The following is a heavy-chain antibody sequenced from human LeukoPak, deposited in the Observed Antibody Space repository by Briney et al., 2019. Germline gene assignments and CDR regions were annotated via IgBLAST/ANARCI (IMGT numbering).Heavy chain of an antibody. D-gene: IGHD6-13*01. V-gene: IGHV5-51*01. CDR2: IYPGDSDT. J-gene: IGHJ5*02. CDR1: GYSFTSYW. CDR3: ARGRGIAAAGTNHWFDP. Sequence: GESLKISCKGSGYSFTSYWIGWVRQVPGKGLEWMGIIYPGDSDTRYSPSFQGQVTISADKSISTAYLQWSSLKASDTAMYYCARGRGIAAAGTNHWFDPWGQGTLVTVSS.